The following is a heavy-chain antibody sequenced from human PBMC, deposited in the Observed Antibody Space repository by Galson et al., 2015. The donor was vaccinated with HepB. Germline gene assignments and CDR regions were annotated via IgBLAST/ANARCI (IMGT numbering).Heavy chain of an antibody. Sequence: SLRLSCAASGFTFSSYAMHWVRQAPGKGLEWVAVISYDGSNKYYADSVKGRFTISRDNSKNTLYLQMNSLRAEDTAVYYCASARGWYDHWGQGTLVTVSS. V-gene: IGHV3-30-3*01. J-gene: IGHJ5*02. CDR2: ISYDGSNK. CDR1: GFTFSSYA. CDR3: ASARGWYDH.